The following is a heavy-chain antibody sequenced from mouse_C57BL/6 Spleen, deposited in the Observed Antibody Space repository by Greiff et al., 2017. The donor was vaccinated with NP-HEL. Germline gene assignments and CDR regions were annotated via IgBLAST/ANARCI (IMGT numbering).Heavy chain of an antibody. CDR2: IWTGGGT. V-gene: IGHV2-9-1*01. Sequence: VQGVESGPGLVAPSQSLSITCTVSGFSLTSYAISWVRQPPGKGLEWLGVIWTGGGTNYNSALKSRLSISKDNSKSQVFLKMNSPQTDDTARYYCATHYYGSSPYAMDYWGQGTSVTVSS. CDR1: GFSLTSYA. J-gene: IGHJ4*01. CDR3: ATHYYGSSPYAMDY. D-gene: IGHD1-1*01.